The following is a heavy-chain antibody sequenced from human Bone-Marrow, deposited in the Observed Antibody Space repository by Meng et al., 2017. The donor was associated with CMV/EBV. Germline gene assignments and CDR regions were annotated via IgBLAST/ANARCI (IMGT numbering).Heavy chain of an antibody. J-gene: IGHJ5*02. CDR1: GGSVRSGNNY. CDR3: ARAERFSKRFDP. CDR2: TYYGGSA. Sequence: GSLRLSCTVSGGSVRSGNNYWSWIRQPPGKGLEWIGYTYYGGSADYTSSLKSRVTISIDTSQNQFSLKLNSVTAADTAVYYCARAERFSKRFDPWGQGTLVTVSS. V-gene: IGHV4-61*01. D-gene: IGHD1-1*01.